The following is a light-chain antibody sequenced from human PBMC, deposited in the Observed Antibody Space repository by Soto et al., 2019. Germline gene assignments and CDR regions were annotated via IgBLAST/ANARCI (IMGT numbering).Light chain of an antibody. Sequence: EIVLTQSPGALSLSPGERATLSCRASQTVRSNFLAWYQHKPGPAPRLLIYVASTTATGFPDRFSGSGSGTEFTLTIPSLEPEDFAVYFCQQPCDSPYTFCPGTKLDS. J-gene: IGKJ3*01. V-gene: IGKV3-20*01. CDR1: QTVRSNF. CDR3: QQPCDSPYT. CDR2: VAS.